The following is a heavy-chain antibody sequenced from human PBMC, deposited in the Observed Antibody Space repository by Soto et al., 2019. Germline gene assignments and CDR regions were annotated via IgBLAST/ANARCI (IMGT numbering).Heavy chain of an antibody. D-gene: IGHD3-16*01. CDR3: AKARLWGGEDYNTYNFYGLDV. CDR1: GFTFGDYA. CDR2: ISWNSGDI. Sequence: EMQLVESGGALLQPGRSLRLSCAASGFTFGDYAMHWVRQAPGKGLKWVSGISWNSGDIGYADAVKGRFTNSRDNAKNSLYLQMNSPRAEDTALYYCAKARLWGGEDYNTYNFYGLDVWGQGTTVSVSS. J-gene: IGHJ6*02. V-gene: IGHV3-9*01.